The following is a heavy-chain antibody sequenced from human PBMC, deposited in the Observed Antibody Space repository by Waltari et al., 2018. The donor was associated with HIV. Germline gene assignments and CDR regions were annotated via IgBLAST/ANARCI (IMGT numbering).Heavy chain of an antibody. CDR1: GFTFSYYA. V-gene: IGHV3-48*02. CDR3: VRVGTSFDY. J-gene: IGHJ4*02. D-gene: IGHD2-8*01. Sequence: EVQLVESGGGLVQPGGCLRLSCVAFGFTFSYYAMNWVRQAPGKGLEWVSYISSNSSTIYHADSVKGRFTISRDNAKNSLYLQMNSLRDEDTAVYYCVRVGTSFDYWGQGTLVTVSS. CDR2: ISSNSSTI.